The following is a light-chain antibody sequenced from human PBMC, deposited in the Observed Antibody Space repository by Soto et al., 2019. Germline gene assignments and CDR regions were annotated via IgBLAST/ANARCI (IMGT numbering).Light chain of an antibody. J-gene: IGKJ5*01. CDR1: QDVSNY. CDR3: QQYDNLPIT. CDR2: DAF. Sequence: DIHMTQSPSSLSASLGDRVTISFRASQDVSNYLNWYQQKPGKAPELLIYDAFNLKIGVPSRFSGSGSGTDFTFTISSLQPEDIATYYCQQYDNLPITFGQGTRLEIK. V-gene: IGKV1-33*01.